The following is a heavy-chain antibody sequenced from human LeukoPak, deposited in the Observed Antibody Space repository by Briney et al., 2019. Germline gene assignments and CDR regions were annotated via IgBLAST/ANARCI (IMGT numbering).Heavy chain of an antibody. CDR3: GTLSAGAFDV. Sequence: ASVKVSCKASGYTFTSYAMNWMRQAPGQGLEWMGWINTNTGNPTYAQGFTGRFVFSLDTSASTAYLQISSLKAEDTAVYYCGTLSAGAFDVWGQGTMVTVSS. D-gene: IGHD2/OR15-2a*01. CDR1: GYTFTSYA. J-gene: IGHJ3*01. V-gene: IGHV7-4-1*02. CDR2: INTNTGNP.